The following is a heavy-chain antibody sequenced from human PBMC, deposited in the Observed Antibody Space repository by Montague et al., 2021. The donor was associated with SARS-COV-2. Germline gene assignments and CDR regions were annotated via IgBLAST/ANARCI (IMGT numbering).Heavy chain of an antibody. CDR3: TTRIVVVTYFDY. CDR1: GFPFSSYW. D-gene: IGHD2-21*02. CDR2: INSDGSST. J-gene: IGHJ4*02. V-gene: IGHV3-74*01. Sequence: SLSLSLSASGFPFSSYWMHWVRQAPGKGLVWVSRINSDGSSTSYADSVKGRFTISRDNAKNTLYLQMNSLRAEDTAVYYCTTRIVVVTYFDYWGQGTLVTVSS.